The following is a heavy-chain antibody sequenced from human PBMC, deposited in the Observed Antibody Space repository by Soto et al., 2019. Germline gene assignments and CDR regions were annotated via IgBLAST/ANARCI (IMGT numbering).Heavy chain of an antibody. V-gene: IGHV3-23*01. D-gene: IGHD4-17*01. CDR1: GVTFSSYA. CDR2: ISGSGGST. Sequence: GGSLRLSCAASGVTFSSYAMSWVRQAPGEGLEWVSAISGSGGSTYYADSVKGRFTISRDNSKNTLDLQMNSLRPEDTAVYYYAKGDCGDYTFFDYWGQGTLVTVSS. J-gene: IGHJ4*02. CDR3: AKGDCGDYTFFDY.